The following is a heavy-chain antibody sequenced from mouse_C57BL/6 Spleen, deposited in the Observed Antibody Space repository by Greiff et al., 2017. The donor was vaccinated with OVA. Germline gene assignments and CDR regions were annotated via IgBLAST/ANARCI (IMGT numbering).Heavy chain of an antibody. Sequence: VQLQRSGAELVRPGASVTLSCKASGYTFTDYELHWVKQTPVHGLEWIGAIVPETGGTAYNQKFKGKAILTADKSSSTAYMELRSLTSEDSAVDYCTRSVYYGSSHFDYWGQGTTLTVSS. D-gene: IGHD1-1*01. CDR2: IVPETGGT. V-gene: IGHV1-15*01. J-gene: IGHJ2*01. CDR1: GYTFTDYE. CDR3: TRSVYYGSSHFDY.